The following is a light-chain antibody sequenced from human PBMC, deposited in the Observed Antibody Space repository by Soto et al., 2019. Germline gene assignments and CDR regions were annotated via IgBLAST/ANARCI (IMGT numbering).Light chain of an antibody. V-gene: IGKV3-15*01. CDR1: QSVSSN. J-gene: IGKJ1*01. Sequence: EIVMTQSPATLSVSPGERATPSCRASQSVSSNLAWYQQKPGQAPRLLIYGASTRATGIPARFSGSGSGTEFTLTISSLQSEDFAVYYCQQYNNWPPMTFGQGTK. CDR3: QQYNNWPPMT. CDR2: GAS.